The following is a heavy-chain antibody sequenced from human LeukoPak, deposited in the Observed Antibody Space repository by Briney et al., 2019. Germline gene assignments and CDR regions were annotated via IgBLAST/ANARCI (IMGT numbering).Heavy chain of an antibody. CDR1: GGSFSGYY. D-gene: IGHD6-13*01. Sequence: PSETLSLTCAVYGGSFSGYYWSWIRQPPGKGLEWIGEINHSGSTNYNPSLKSRVTISVDTSKNQFSLKLSSVTAADTAVYYCARLPGPPSYSSSWYHIYEFYYYMDVWGKGTTVTISS. CDR2: INHSGST. CDR3: ARLPGPPSYSSSWYHIYEFYYYMDV. J-gene: IGHJ6*03. V-gene: IGHV4-34*01.